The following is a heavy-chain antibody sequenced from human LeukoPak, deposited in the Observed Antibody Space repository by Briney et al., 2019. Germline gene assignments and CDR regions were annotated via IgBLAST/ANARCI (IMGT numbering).Heavy chain of an antibody. CDR1: GFTASSNY. Sequence: GGSLRLSCAASGFTASSNYMSWIRQAPGKGLEWVSYISSSGSTIYYADSVKGRFTISRDNAKNSLYLQMNSPRAEDTAVYYCARTGYCSGGSCSSAYYYYGMDVWGQGTTVTVSS. CDR3: ARTGYCSGGSCSSAYYYYGMDV. V-gene: IGHV3-11*01. D-gene: IGHD2-15*01. CDR2: ISSSGSTI. J-gene: IGHJ6*02.